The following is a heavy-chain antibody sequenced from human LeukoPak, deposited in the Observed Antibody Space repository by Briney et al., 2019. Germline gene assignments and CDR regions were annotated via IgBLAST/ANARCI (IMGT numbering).Heavy chain of an antibody. D-gene: IGHD1-26*01. V-gene: IGHV1-8*01. CDR3: AREGNRSSDSSASYPLDY. CDR2: LNPHSANT. CDR1: GYTFSSND. J-gene: IGHJ4*02. Sequence: GASVKVSCKASGYTFSSNDINWVRQATGQGLEWMGWLNPHSANTGHAQKFQGRVTITRNSSISTAYMELGSLRSEDTAVYYCAREGNRSSDSSASYPLDYWGQGTLVTVSS.